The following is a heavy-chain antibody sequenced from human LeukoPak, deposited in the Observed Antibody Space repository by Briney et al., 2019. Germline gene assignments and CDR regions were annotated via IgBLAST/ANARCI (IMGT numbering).Heavy chain of an antibody. Sequence: SETLSLTCAVSGGSISSGGYSWSWIRQPPGKGLEWIGYIYHSGSTYYNPSLKSRVTISVDTSKNQFSLKLSSVTAADTAVYYCARGARYYYDSSGYLDYWGQGTLVTVSS. CDR3: ARGARYYYDSSGYLDY. CDR2: IYHSGST. V-gene: IGHV4-30-2*01. J-gene: IGHJ4*02. CDR1: GGSISSGGYS. D-gene: IGHD3-22*01.